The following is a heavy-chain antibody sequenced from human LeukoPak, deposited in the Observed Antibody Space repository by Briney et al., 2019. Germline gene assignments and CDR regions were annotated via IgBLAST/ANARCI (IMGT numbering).Heavy chain of an antibody. CDR1: GGSFSGYY. D-gene: IGHD1-26*01. CDR3: GRFTRAGGYYRGGGDY. CDR2: INHSGST. V-gene: IGHV4-34*01. J-gene: IGHJ4*02. Sequence: SETLSLTCAVYGGSFSGYYWSWIRQPPGKGLEWIGEINHSGSTNYNPSLKSRVTISVDTSKNQFSLKLSSVTAADTAVYYCGRFTRAGGYYRGGGDYWGQGTLVTVSS.